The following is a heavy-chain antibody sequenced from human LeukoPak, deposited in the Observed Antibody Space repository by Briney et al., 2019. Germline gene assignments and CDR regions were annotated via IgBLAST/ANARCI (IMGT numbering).Heavy chain of an antibody. CDR2: ISSSSSTI. V-gene: IGHV3-48*01. Sequence: GGSLRLSCAASGSTFSSYEMNWVRQAPGKGLEWVSYISSSSSTIYYADSVKGRFTISRDNAKNSLYLQMNSLRAEDTAVYYCARDPSSWYYYYMDVWGKGTTVTVSS. J-gene: IGHJ6*03. CDR3: ARDPSSWYYYYMDV. D-gene: IGHD6-13*01. CDR1: GSTFSSYE.